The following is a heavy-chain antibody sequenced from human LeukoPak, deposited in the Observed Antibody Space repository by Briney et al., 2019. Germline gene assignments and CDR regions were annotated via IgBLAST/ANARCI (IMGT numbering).Heavy chain of an antibody. Sequence: GASVKVSCKASGGTFSSYAISWVRQAPGQGLEWMGEIIPIFGTANYAQKFQGRVTITADESTSTAYMELSSLRSEDTAVYYCARESLATIPYFDYWRQGTLVNVAS. V-gene: IGHV1-69*13. CDR1: GGTFSSYA. CDR2: IIPIFGTA. J-gene: IGHJ4*02. D-gene: IGHD5-12*01. CDR3: ARESLATIPYFDY.